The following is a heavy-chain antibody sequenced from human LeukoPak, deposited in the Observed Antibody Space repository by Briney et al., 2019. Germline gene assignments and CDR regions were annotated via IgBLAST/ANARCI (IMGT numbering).Heavy chain of an antibody. D-gene: IGHD3-3*01. CDR2: ICGSGGST. V-gene: IGHV3-23*01. Sequence: PGGSLRLSCAASGFTFCSYAMGWVRQAPGKGLEWVSAICGSGGSTYYADSVKGRFTISRDNSKNTLYLQMNSLRAEDTAVYYCAKETYDFWSGPNRAPQYNWFDPWGQGTLVTVSS. J-gene: IGHJ5*02. CDR1: GFTFCSYA. CDR3: AKETYDFWSGPNRAPQYNWFDP.